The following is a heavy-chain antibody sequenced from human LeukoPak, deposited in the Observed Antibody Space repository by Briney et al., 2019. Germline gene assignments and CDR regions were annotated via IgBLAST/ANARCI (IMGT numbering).Heavy chain of an antibody. D-gene: IGHD2-2*02. CDR2: IMPIFGTI. CDR3: AIEGGLGMDSLLYRWFDP. J-gene: IGHJ5*02. Sequence: ASVKVSCKVSGGTFKNYVITWVRQAPGQGLEWMGNIMPIFGTINYAQTFQGRLTISADESTSTAYMELSSLTSDDTAFYYCAIEGGLGMDSLLYRWFDPWGQGTLVTVSS. CDR1: GGTFKNYV. V-gene: IGHV1-69*13.